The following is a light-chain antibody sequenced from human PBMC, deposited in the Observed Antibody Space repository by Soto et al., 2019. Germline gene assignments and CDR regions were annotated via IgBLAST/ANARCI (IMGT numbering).Light chain of an antibody. V-gene: IGLV2-14*01. CDR3: SSYKSSSTPYV. Sequence: ALTQPASVSGSPGQSITISCTGTSSDFGYNYVSWYQQHPGKAPKLMIYEVNSRPSGASNRFSGSKSGNTASLTISGLQAEDEADYYCSSYKSSSTPYVLGTGTKVTVL. CDR1: SSDFGYNY. J-gene: IGLJ1*01. CDR2: EVN.